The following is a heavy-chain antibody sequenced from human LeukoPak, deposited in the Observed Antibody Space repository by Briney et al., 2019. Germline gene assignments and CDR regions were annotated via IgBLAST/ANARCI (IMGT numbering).Heavy chain of an antibody. CDR3: ARDSSGWYSAYYYYYMDV. CDR1: GSSISSYY. D-gene: IGHD6-19*01. CDR2: IYTSGST. V-gene: IGHV4-4*07. Sequence: PSETLSLTCTVSGSSISSYYWSWIRQPAGKGLEWIGRIYTSGSTNYNPSLKSRVTISVDTSKNQFSLKLSSVTAADTAVYYCARDSSGWYSAYYYYYMDVWGKGTTVTISS. J-gene: IGHJ6*03.